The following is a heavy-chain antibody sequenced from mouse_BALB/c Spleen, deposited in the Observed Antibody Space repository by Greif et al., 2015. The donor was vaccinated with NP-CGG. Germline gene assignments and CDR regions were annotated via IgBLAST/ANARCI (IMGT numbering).Heavy chain of an antibody. CDR3: ARGPVDAMDY. CDR1: GYTFTSYW. CDR2: INPSTGYT. Sequence: QVHVKQSGAELAKPGASVKMSCKASGYTFTSYWMHWVKQRPGQGLEWIGYINPSTGYTEYNQKFKDKATLTADKSSSTAYMQLSSLTSEDSAVYYCARGPVDAMDYWGQGTSVTVSS. J-gene: IGHJ4*01. V-gene: IGHV1-7*01.